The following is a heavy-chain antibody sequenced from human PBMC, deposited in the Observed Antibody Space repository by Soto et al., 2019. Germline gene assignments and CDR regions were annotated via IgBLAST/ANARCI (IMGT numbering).Heavy chain of an antibody. J-gene: IGHJ6*02. V-gene: IGHV5-51*01. D-gene: IGHD3-22*01. CDR3: ARQDSSGYYYYGVDV. CDR2: IYPGDSAT. Sequence: GESLKISCKGSGYNFINYWIGWVRQMPGKGLEWMGIIYPGDSATRYSPSFQGQVTISADKSTSTAYLQWTSLKASDTAMYFCARQDSSGYYYYGVDVWGQGTTVTVSS. CDR1: GYNFINYW.